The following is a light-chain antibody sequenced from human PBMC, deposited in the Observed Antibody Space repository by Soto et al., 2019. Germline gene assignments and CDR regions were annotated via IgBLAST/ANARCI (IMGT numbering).Light chain of an antibody. CDR3: QERSNCPRIT. J-gene: IGKJ5*01. V-gene: IGKV3-11*01. CDR1: LSISSN. Sequence: PAPLSASPGVRATLSCRASLSISSNLACYQQKSGQARSLLIYDASNRTTGIPARFSGSGSGTDFSLTISSLVPEDFSVYYCQERSNCPRITFGQGTRLDIK. CDR2: DAS.